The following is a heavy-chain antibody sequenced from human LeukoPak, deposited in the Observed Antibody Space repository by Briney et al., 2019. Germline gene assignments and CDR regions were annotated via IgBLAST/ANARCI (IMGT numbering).Heavy chain of an antibody. CDR2: IKGKTDGETT. V-gene: IGHV3-15*01. CDR3: TTEGYYVSGIY. Sequence: EGSLRLSCAASGFTFNNAWMSWVRQALEKGLEWVGRIKGKTDGETTDYATPVKGRFIISRDDSKDTLYLQMNSLKTEDTAVYYCTTEGYYVSGIYWGQGTLVTVSS. D-gene: IGHD3-10*01. J-gene: IGHJ4*02. CDR1: GFTFNNAW.